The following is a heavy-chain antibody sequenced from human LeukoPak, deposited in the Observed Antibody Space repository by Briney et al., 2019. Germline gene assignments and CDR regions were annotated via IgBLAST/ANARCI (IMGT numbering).Heavy chain of an antibody. CDR3: ARAGSGSYYFYGMDV. CDR1: GFTFSSYW. J-gene: IGHJ6*02. CDR2: INSDGSST. Sequence: GGSLRLSCAASGFTFSSYWMHWVRQAPGKGLVWVSRINSDGSSTSYGDSVKGRFTISRDNAKNTLYLQMNSLRAEDTAVYYCARAGSGSYYFYGMDVWGQGTTVTVSS. V-gene: IGHV3-74*01. D-gene: IGHD3-10*01.